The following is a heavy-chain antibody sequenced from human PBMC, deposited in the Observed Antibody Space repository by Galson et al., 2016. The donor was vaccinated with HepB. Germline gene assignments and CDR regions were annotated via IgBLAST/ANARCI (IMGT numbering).Heavy chain of an antibody. CDR1: GGSISSGDYY. D-gene: IGHD3-16*01. Sequence: ETLSLTCSVSGGSISSGDYYWGWVRQPPGKGPEWIASIYYTGSTFYSPSLRSRVTISSDTSKNQFSVNLPSVTAADTAVYYCTRWGPYGFADYWGQGVLVTVSS. V-gene: IGHV4-39*01. CDR2: IYYTGST. CDR3: TRWGPYGFADY. J-gene: IGHJ4*02.